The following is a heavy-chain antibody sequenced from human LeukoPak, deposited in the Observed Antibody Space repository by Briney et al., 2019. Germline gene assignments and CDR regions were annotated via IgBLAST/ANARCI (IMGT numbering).Heavy chain of an antibody. CDR2: IYSSGST. J-gene: IGHJ6*02. Sequence: PSETLSLTCTVSGGSISSYYWSWIRQPAGKGLEWIGRIYSSGSTNYNPSLKSRVPMSVDTSKNQFSLKLSSVTAADTAVYYCARVYDSSGYKPSGYYGMDVWGQGTTVTVSS. D-gene: IGHD3-22*01. CDR1: GGSISSYY. CDR3: ARVYDSSGYKPSGYYGMDV. V-gene: IGHV4-4*07.